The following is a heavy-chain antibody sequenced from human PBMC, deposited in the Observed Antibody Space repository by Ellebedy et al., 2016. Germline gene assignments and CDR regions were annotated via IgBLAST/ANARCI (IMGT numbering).Heavy chain of an antibody. D-gene: IGHD5-18*01. Sequence: GESLKISCAASGFTVSSNYMSWVRQAPGKGLEWVSVIYSGGSTCYADSVKGRFTISRDNSKNTLYLQMNSLRAEDTAVYYCARDRQLTGWGQGTLVTVSS. CDR3: ARDRQLTG. CDR2: IYSGGST. V-gene: IGHV3-53*01. J-gene: IGHJ4*02. CDR1: GFTVSSNY.